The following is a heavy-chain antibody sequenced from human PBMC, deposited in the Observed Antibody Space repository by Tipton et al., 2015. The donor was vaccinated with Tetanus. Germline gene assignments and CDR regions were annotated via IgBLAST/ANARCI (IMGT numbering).Heavy chain of an antibody. V-gene: IGHV5-51*01. CDR1: GYSFTTYW. Sequence: GSLRLSCKGSGYSFTTYWIGWVRQMPGKGLEWMGTIYPGDSNTGYSPSFQGQVTISADRSVSTAYLQWTSLKATDTAIYYCARRPGFCTGSSCDYYFDYWGQGTLVTVSS. D-gene: IGHD3/OR15-3a*01. J-gene: IGHJ4*02. CDR2: IYPGDSNT. CDR3: ARRPGFCTGSSCDYYFDY.